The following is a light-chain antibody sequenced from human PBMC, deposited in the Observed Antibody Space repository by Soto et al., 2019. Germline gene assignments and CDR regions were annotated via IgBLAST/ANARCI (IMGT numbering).Light chain of an antibody. CDR2: GAS. CDR3: QQYNNWPRT. Sequence: EVLMTQSPDTRSVSPGERATLSCRASQRVGSNLAWYQQKLGQAPRLLIYGASTRATDIPPRFSASGSGTEFTLTISSLQPEDFAIYYCQQYNNWPRTFGQGTKVDIK. V-gene: IGKV3-15*01. CDR1: QRVGSN. J-gene: IGKJ1*01.